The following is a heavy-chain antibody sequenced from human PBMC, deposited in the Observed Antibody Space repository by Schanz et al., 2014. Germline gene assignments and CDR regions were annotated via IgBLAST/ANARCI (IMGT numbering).Heavy chain of an antibody. CDR1: GFLFDSFA. Sequence: ASGFLFDSFALSWVRQPPGKGLEWFSAFSGSGQSTYYADSVKGRFTISRDNSKITLYLQMNRLRVEQKVVYYCANESVRGSYHRGCFDQWGQEIVV. CDR2: FSGSGQST. D-gene: IGHD3-16*02. V-gene: IGHV3-23*01. J-gene: IGHJ4*02. CDR3: ANESVRGSYHRGCFDQ.